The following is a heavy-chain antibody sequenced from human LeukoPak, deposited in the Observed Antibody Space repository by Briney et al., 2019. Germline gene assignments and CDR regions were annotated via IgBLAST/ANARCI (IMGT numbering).Heavy chain of an antibody. J-gene: IGHJ4*02. Sequence: GGSLRLSCAASGFTFSNYGMSWVRQAPGKGLEWVSTISGSGDISYYADSVKGRFAISRDNSKNTLYLQMNSLRAEDTAVYYCTKKITYYYESSGYDWGQGTLVTVSS. D-gene: IGHD3-22*01. V-gene: IGHV3-23*01. CDR1: GFTFSNYG. CDR2: ISGSGDIS. CDR3: TKKITYYYESSGYD.